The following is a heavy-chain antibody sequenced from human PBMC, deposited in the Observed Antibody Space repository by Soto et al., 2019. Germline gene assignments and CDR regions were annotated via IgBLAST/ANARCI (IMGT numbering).Heavy chain of an antibody. CDR1: GDSVSSNSAA. CDR2: TYYRSKWYN. CDR3: ARDPAVTGTTRYYCGMDV. D-gene: IGHD1-7*01. V-gene: IGHV6-1*01. J-gene: IGHJ6*02. Sequence: LSLTCAISGDSVSSNSAAWNWIRQSPSRGLEWLGRTYYRSKWYNDYAVSVKSRITINPDTSKNQFSLQLNSVTPEDTAVYYWARDPAVTGTTRYYCGMDVWGQETTVTVSS.